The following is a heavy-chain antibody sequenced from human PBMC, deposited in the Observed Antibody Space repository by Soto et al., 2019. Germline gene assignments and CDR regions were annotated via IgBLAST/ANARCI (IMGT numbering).Heavy chain of an antibody. V-gene: IGHV3-7*03. CDR1: GFTFSSYW. D-gene: IGHD3-3*01. CDR3: ASQWYDFWSGFDY. J-gene: IGHJ4*02. CDR2: IKQDGSEK. Sequence: PGGSLRLSCAASGFTFSSYWMSWVRQAPGKGLEWVANIKQDGSEKYYVDSVKGRFTISRDNAENSLYLQMNSLRAEDTAVYYCASQWYDFWSGFDYWGQGTLVTVSS.